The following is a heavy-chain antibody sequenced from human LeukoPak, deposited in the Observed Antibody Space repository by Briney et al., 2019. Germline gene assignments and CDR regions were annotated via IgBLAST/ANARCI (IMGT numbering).Heavy chain of an antibody. CDR2: IYYSGST. J-gene: IGHJ6*03. V-gene: IGHV4-59*08. D-gene: IGHD3-22*01. CDR1: VRSISSYY. CDR3: ARLHDSSAYRDLRNYYMNV. Sequence: SETLSLTCTVWVRSISSYYWSWIRQPPGKGLEWIGYIYYSGSTNYNPSLKSRVTISVDTSKNQFSLKLISVTAADTAVYYCARLHDSSAYRDLRNYYMNVWGKGTTVTVSS.